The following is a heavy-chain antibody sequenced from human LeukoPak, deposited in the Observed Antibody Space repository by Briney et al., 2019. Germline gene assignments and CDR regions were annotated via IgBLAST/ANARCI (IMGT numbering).Heavy chain of an antibody. V-gene: IGHV4-59*01. CDR1: GDSINSNY. D-gene: IGHD2-21*01. J-gene: IGHJ4*02. Sequence: SETLSLTCSVSGDSINSNYWSWMRQPPGKGLEWIGYIYYGGSTNYNPSLKSRVSMSVDTSKNQFSLNLSSVTAADTAVYHCARDGVAYCGGDCYLFYWGQGTLVTVSS. CDR3: ARDGVAYCGGDCYLFY. CDR2: IYYGGST.